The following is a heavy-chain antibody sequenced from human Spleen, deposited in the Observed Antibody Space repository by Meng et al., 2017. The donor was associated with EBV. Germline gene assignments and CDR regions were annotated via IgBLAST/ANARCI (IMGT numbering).Heavy chain of an antibody. V-gene: IGHV1-2*06. CDR1: GYSFTDFS. D-gene: IGHD5-18*01. J-gene: IGHJ4*02. CDR3: ASAYIYVFDY. CDR2: LNPNSGGT. Sequence: QVRLVPAGAGGKKPGASVKVSCKASGYSFTDFSIHWVRQVPGQGLEWMGRLNPNSGGTNYAQSFQGRVTMTSDTSISTAYMALSGLTSDDTAVYYCASAYIYVFDYWGQGTLVTVSS.